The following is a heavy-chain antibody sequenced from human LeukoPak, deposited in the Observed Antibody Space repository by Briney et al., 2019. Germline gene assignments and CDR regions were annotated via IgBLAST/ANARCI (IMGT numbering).Heavy chain of an antibody. Sequence: VGALRLSRAPPGFTCGRYSMNGVAPAPGKGRSGVSYISSSSSTIYYADSVKGRFTISRDNAKNSLYLQMDSLRAEDTAVYYCARVWSSGSYQLSDMDVGGKGTTVTVSS. CDR3: ARVWSSGSYQLSDMDV. D-gene: IGHD1-26*01. CDR2: ISSSSSTI. CDR1: GFTCGRYS. J-gene: IGHJ6*03. V-gene: IGHV3-48*01.